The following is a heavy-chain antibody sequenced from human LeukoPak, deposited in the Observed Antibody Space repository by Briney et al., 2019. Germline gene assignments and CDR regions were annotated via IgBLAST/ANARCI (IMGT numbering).Heavy chain of an antibody. Sequence: PGGSLRLSCAASGFTFHDYAMHGVRQAPGQGLEWVSGLSWDSANIGYADSVKGRFTISRDNAKNSLYLQMNSLRVEDAALYYCAKSPYYFDSSGSPFDFWSQGTLVTVSS. CDR1: GFTFHDYA. V-gene: IGHV3-9*01. CDR3: AKSPYYFDSSGSPFDF. D-gene: IGHD3-22*01. J-gene: IGHJ4*02. CDR2: LSWDSANI.